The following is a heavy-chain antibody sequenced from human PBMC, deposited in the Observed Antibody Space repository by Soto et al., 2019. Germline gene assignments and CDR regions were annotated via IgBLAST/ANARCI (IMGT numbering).Heavy chain of an antibody. V-gene: IGHV4-59*01. CDR1: GGSISSYY. D-gene: IGHD6-19*01. CDR3: ARFSGWYSAFDY. J-gene: IGHJ4*02. Sequence: PSETLSLTCTVSGGSISSYYWSWIRQPPGKGLEWIGYIYYSGSTIYNPSLKSRVTISVDTSKNEFSLKLSSVTAADTAVYYCARFSGWYSAFDYWGQGTPVTVSS. CDR2: IYYSGST.